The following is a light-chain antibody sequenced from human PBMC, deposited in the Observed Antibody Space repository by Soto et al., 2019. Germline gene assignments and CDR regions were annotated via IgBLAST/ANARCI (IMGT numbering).Light chain of an antibody. Sequence: DIQMTQSPSTLSASVGDRVTITCRASQSISSWLAWYQQKPGKAPKLLIYKASSLESGVPSRFSGSGSGTEFNLNISSLQSDDVATYYCQQNNSYSTFGRWTKLQI. CDR1: QSISSW. V-gene: IGKV1-5*03. CDR3: QQNNSYST. CDR2: KAS. J-gene: IGKJ2*01.